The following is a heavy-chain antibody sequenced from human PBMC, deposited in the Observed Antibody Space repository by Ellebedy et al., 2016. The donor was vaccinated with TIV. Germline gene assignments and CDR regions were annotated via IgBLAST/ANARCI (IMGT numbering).Heavy chain of an antibody. CDR3: ARHSTVTTIGT. CDR2: FSQSGTT. CDR1: GDSISSSVNY. Sequence: MPSETLSLTCTVSGDSISSSVNYWGWIRQPPGQGLEWIGSFSQSGTTYYNPSLTSRVTISVETSKNQFSLKLSSVAAADTAIFYCARHSTVTTIGTWGQGALATVSS. V-gene: IGHV4-39*01. J-gene: IGHJ5*02. D-gene: IGHD4-17*01.